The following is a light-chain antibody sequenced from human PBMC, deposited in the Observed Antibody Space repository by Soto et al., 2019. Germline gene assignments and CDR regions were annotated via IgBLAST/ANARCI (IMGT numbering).Light chain of an antibody. V-gene: IGKV3-11*01. CDR1: QSVSSY. J-gene: IGKJ1*01. CDR3: QQYSKWPRT. CDR2: DAS. Sequence: EIVLTQSPATLSLSPGERATLSCRASQSVSSYLAWYQQKPGQAPRLLIYDASNRATGIPARFSGSGSGTEFTLTISSLQPEDFAVYYCQQYSKWPRTFGRGTKVEIK.